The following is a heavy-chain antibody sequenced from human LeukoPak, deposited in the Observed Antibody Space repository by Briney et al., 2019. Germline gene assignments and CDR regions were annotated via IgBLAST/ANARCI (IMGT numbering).Heavy chain of an antibody. CDR1: GYTFTIYY. J-gene: IGHJ4*02. V-gene: IGHV1-46*01. CDR3: ARGYGSGFFDY. Sequence: ASVKVSCKASGYTFTIYYIHWVRQAPGQGLEWMGIINPSGGSTSYAQKFQGRVTMTRDTSTSTVYMELSSLRSDDTAVYYCARGYGSGFFDYWGQGTLVTVSS. D-gene: IGHD3-10*01. CDR2: INPSGGST.